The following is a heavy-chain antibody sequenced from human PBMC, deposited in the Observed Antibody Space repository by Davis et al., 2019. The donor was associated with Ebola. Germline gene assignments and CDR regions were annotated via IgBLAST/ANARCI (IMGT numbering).Heavy chain of an antibody. D-gene: IGHD6-19*01. J-gene: IGHJ4*02. Sequence: PGGSLRLSCKGSGYSFTSHWIVWVRQMPGKGLEWMGIIYPGDSDTRYSPSFQGQVTISADKSISTAYLQWSSLKASDTAMYYCARRPEPSRGWNDVHFDYWGQGTLVTLSS. CDR2: IYPGDSDT. CDR3: ARRPEPSRGWNDVHFDY. V-gene: IGHV5-51*01. CDR1: GYSFTSHW.